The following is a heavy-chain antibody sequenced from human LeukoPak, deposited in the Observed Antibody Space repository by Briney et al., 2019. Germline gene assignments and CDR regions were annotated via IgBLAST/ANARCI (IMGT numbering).Heavy chain of an antibody. J-gene: IGHJ4*02. Sequence: GRSLRLSCAASGFTLSEYGMNWVRQAPGKGLEWITFIRYDGYKKYYIDSVKGRFTTSRDNSKNTVSLQMSSLRVEDTAVYYCARNAHSFDSSGYYFHFWGQGTRVTVSS. CDR3: ARNAHSFDSSGYYFHF. CDR1: GFTLSEYG. CDR2: IRYDGYKK. V-gene: IGHV3-30*02. D-gene: IGHD3-22*01.